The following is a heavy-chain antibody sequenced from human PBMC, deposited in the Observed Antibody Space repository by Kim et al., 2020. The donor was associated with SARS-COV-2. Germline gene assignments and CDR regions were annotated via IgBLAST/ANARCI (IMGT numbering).Heavy chain of an antibody. CDR2: IRSKANGYAT. D-gene: IGHD1-1*01. J-gene: IGHJ3*01. CDR1: GFTFSDSA. CDR3: TRVAGTPFACWDAVDV. Sequence: GGSLRLSCGASGFTFSDSAMHWVRQASGKGLEWVGRIRSKANGYATAYVESGSGRFTISSDDSRNTALLQMNSLKTADTAGSYCTRVAGTPFACWDAVDV. V-gene: IGHV3-73*01.